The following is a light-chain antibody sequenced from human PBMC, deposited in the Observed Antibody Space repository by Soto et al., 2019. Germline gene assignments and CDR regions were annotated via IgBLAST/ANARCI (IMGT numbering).Light chain of an antibody. J-gene: IGKJ4*01. CDR2: DAS. CDR3: QXFSSYPLT. Sequence: EFVLTQSPGTLSLSPGDSATLSCRASQTVRNNYLAWYQQKTGQAPRLLIYDASSRATGIPDRFSGGGSGTDLNLTISRLEPEDFAVYYCQXFSSYPLTCGGGTKVDIK. V-gene: IGKV3-20*01. CDR1: QTVRNNY.